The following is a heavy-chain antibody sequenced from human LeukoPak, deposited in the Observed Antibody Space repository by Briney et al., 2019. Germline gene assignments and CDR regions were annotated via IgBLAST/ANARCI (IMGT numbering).Heavy chain of an antibody. J-gene: IGHJ5*02. V-gene: IGHV4-59*12. D-gene: IGHD3-10*01. Sequence: SETLSLTCTVSGGSISSYYWSWIRQPPGKGLEWIGYIYYSGSTNYNPSLKSRVTISVDTSKNQFSLKLSSVTAADTAVYYCARDRYYYGSGKEGWFDPWGQGTLVTVSS. CDR1: GGSISSYY. CDR3: ARDRYYYGSGKEGWFDP. CDR2: IYYSGST.